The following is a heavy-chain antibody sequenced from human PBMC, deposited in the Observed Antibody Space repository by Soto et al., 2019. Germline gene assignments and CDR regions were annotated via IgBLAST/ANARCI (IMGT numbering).Heavy chain of an antibody. CDR2: IYTGGST. J-gene: IGHJ4*02. Sequence: QVQLQESGPGLVMPSETLSLTCNVSGVSISSYYWCWIRQSAGKGLEWIGRIYTGGSTKYNPSLQPRVTMSIDTSKNHFSLRLRSVTAADTAVYFCARDRISSSRGFFDYWGQGAPVTVSS. D-gene: IGHD2-2*01. V-gene: IGHV4-4*07. CDR1: GVSISSYY. CDR3: ARDRISSSRGFFDY.